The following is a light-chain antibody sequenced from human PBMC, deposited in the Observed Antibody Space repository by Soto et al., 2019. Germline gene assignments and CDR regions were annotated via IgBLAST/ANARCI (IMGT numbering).Light chain of an antibody. CDR2: EAS. CDR3: QQANSFPIT. V-gene: IGKV1D-12*01. Sequence: DIQMTQSPSSVSASVGDKVTITCRASQGISSWLAWYQQKPGKAPKLLIYEASSLQSGVPSRFXXXXXGXDXXXXXXXXXXEDFATYYCQQANSFPITFGQGTRLEIK. CDR1: QGISSW. J-gene: IGKJ5*01.